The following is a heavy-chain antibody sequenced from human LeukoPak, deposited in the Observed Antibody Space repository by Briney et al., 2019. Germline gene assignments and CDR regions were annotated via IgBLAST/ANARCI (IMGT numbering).Heavy chain of an antibody. CDR3: ARGRVSSSSWYSTYYYYFYMDV. Sequence: SESLSLTCTVSGGSISSSSYYWGWLRQPPGKGLEWIGSIYYSGTTYYNPSLKSRVTISVKTSKNPYSLKLSYVTAADTAVYFCARGRVSSSSWYSTYYYYFYMDVWGKGTTVTVSS. CDR2: IYYSGTT. J-gene: IGHJ6*03. V-gene: IGHV4-39*07. CDR1: GGSISSSSYY. D-gene: IGHD6-13*01.